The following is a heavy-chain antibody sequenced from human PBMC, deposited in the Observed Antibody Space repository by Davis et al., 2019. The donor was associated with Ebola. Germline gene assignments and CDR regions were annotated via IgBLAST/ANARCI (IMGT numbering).Heavy chain of an antibody. CDR1: GFTFSSYW. CDR3: ARLGVRGVIHTDY. CDR2: INSDGSST. V-gene: IGHV3-74*01. J-gene: IGHJ4*02. D-gene: IGHD3-10*01. Sequence: HTGGSLRLSCAASGFTFSSYWMHWVRQAPGKGLVWVSRINSDGSSTSYADSVKGRLTISRDNAKNTLYLQMNSLRAEDTAVYYCARLGVRGVIHTDYWGQGTLVTVSS.